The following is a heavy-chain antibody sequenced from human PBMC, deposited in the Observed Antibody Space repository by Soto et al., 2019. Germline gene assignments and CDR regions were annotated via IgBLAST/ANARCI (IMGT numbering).Heavy chain of an antibody. V-gene: IGHV6-1*01. CDR1: GDSVSSNSAA. CDR3: ARSITMVRARPNYFDY. D-gene: IGHD3-10*01. J-gene: IGHJ4*02. Sequence: PSQTLSLTCAISGDSVSSNSAAWNWIRQSPSRGLEWLGRTYYRSKWYNDYAVSVKSRITINPDTSKNQFSLQLNSVTPEDTAVYYCARSITMVRARPNYFDYWGQGTLVTVSS. CDR2: TYYRSKWYN.